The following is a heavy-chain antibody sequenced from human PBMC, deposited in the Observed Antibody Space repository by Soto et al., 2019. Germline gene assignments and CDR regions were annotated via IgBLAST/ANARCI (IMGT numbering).Heavy chain of an antibody. CDR3: ARLSPNWNDPDWFDP. J-gene: IGHJ5*02. V-gene: IGHV1-69*01. CDR2: IIPIFGTA. Sequence: QVQLVQSGAEVKKPGSSVKVSCQASGGTFSSYAISWVRQAPGQGLEWMGGIIPIFGTANYAQKFQGRVTITADESTSTAYMELSRLRSEDTAVYSCARLSPNWNDPDWFDPWGQGTLVTVSS. CDR1: GGTFSSYA. D-gene: IGHD1-20*01.